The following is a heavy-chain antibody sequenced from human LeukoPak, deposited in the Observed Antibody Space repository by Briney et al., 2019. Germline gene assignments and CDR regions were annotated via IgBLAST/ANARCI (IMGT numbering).Heavy chain of an antibody. Sequence: SETLSLTCTVSGGSISSYYWSWIRQPPGKGLEWIGYIYYSGSTNYNPSLKSRVTISVDTSKNQFSLKLSSVTAADTAVYYCARWDGIAARPIHYYYYYGMDVWGQGTTVTVSS. CDR2: IYYSGST. CDR3: ARWDGIAARPIHYYYYYGMDV. D-gene: IGHD6-6*01. CDR1: GGSISSYY. V-gene: IGHV4-59*01. J-gene: IGHJ6*02.